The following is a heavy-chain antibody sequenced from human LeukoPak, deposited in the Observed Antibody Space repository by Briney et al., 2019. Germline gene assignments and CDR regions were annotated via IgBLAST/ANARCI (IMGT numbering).Heavy chain of an antibody. J-gene: IGHJ6*02. CDR2: IYYSGST. D-gene: IGHD3-16*01. Sequence: SETLSLTCTVSGGSISSYYWSWIRQPPGKGLEWIGYIYYSGSTNYNPSLKSRVTISVDTSKNQFSLKLSSVTAADTAVYYCARVGHYCYYGMDVWGQGTTVTVSS. V-gene: IGHV4-59*01. CDR3: ARVGHYCYYGMDV. CDR1: GGSISSYY.